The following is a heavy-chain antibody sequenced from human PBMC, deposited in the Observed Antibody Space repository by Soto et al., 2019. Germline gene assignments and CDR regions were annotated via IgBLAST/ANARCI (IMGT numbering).Heavy chain of an antibody. J-gene: IGHJ6*02. CDR3: AKPIVAAGYYGMDV. CDR1: GFTFRSYD. D-gene: IGHD6-13*01. Sequence: GSLRLSCAASGFTFRSYDMHWVRQAPGKGLEWMGLISFDGIKKYYADSVKGRFTISRDSSKNKLYLQMNSLRPEDTAVYYCAKPIVAAGYYGMDVWGQGTTVTVSS. CDR2: ISFDGIKK. V-gene: IGHV3-30*18.